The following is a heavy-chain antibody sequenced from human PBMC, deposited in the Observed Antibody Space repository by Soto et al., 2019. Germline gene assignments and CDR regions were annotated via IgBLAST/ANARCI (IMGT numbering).Heavy chain of an antibody. J-gene: IGHJ5*02. V-gene: IGHV4-4*02. CDR2: IFQSGST. CDR1: GGTIRSPDW. CDR3: ARGRGRYSSGWSWFGP. Sequence: SETLSLTXGVSGGTIRSPDWWTWVRKPPGKGLEWIGEIFQSGSTNYTPSLESRVTISVDKSKNQFSLTLTSVTAADTAVYFCARGRGRYSSGWSWFGPWGQGSLVTVS. D-gene: IGHD6-19*01.